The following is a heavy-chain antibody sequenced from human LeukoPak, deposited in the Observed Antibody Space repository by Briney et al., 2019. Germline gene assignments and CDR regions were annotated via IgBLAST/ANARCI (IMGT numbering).Heavy chain of an antibody. Sequence: SVKVSCKASGGTFSSYAISWVRQAPGQGLEWMGRIIPILGIANYAQKFQGRVTITADKSTSTAYMELSSLRSEDTAVYYCARGSMTTVVTENWFDPWGQGTLVTVSS. J-gene: IGHJ5*02. V-gene: IGHV1-69*04. CDR1: GGTFSSYA. CDR3: ARGSMTTVVTENWFDP. D-gene: IGHD4-23*01. CDR2: IIPILGIA.